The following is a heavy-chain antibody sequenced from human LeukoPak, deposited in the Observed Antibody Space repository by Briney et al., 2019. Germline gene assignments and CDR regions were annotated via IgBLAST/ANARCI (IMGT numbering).Heavy chain of an antibody. CDR3: ARNFDMKGFDP. V-gene: IGHV1-2*02. CDR1: GYTLTGYY. J-gene: IGHJ5*02. D-gene: IGHD3-9*01. Sequence: AASVKVSCKASGYTLTGYYMNWVRQAPGQGLEWMGWINSDSGFTKYAQKFQGRVTMTRDTSITTVYMDLTRLTSDDTAVYYCARNFDMKGFDPWGQGTLVTVSS. CDR2: INSDSGFT.